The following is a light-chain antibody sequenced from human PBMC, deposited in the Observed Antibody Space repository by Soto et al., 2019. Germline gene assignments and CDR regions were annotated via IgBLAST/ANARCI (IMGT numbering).Light chain of an antibody. CDR1: SSNIGDNS. Sequence: QSVLTQPPSASGTPGQSVTISCSGSSSNIGDNSVSWYQQLPGTAPKVVIYNDNQRPSGVPDRISGSKSGTSASLDISGLQSEDEADYYCAAWDDNLNGWVFGGGTQLTVL. CDR2: NDN. J-gene: IGLJ3*02. V-gene: IGLV1-44*01. CDR3: AAWDDNLNGWV.